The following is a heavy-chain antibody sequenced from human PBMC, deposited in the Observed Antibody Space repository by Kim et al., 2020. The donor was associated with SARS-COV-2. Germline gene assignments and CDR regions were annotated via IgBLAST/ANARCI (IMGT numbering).Heavy chain of an antibody. Sequence: KADAVKGRYTIPRDTAKNSLYLQMNTLGCEDTSVYYCAREGYIGSYYDYWCQGTLVTVSS. D-gene: IGHD1-26*01. J-gene: IGHJ4*02. CDR3: AREGYIGSYYDY. V-gene: IGHV3-11*06.